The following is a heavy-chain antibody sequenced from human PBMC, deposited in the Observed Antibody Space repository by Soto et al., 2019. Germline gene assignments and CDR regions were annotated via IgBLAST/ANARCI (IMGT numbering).Heavy chain of an antibody. Sequence: GGSLRLSCAASGFSFSGYWIHWVRQGPGKGLVWVSRANGDGSSATYADSMKGRFTISRDNAKNTLYLLMSSLRAEDTAVYYCSRVQYFGSGHYGMDVWGQGTTVTVSS. V-gene: IGHV3-74*01. CDR1: GFSFSGYW. CDR3: SRVQYFGSGHYGMDV. CDR2: ANGDGSSA. J-gene: IGHJ6*02. D-gene: IGHD3-10*01.